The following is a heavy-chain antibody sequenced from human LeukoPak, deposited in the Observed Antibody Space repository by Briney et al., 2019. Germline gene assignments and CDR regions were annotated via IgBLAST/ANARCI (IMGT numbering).Heavy chain of an antibody. J-gene: IGHJ4*02. D-gene: IGHD2-2*01. CDR1: GFTFSSYS. Sequence: GSLRLSCAASGFTFSSYSMNWVRQAPGKGLEWVSSISSASSYIYYADSVKGRFTISRDNAKSSLYLQMNSLRAEDTAVYYCARGGIVLVPAALDYWGQGTLVTVSS. V-gene: IGHV3-21*06. CDR2: ISSASSYI. CDR3: ARGGIVLVPAALDY.